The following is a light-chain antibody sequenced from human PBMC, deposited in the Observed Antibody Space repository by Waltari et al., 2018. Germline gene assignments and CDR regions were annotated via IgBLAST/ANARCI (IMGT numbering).Light chain of an antibody. CDR2: WAS. V-gene: IGKV4-1*01. CDR3: QQFFGTPWT. Sequence: DIVLTQSPDSLPVSLGERATINCKSSQNILYNSNNKNYLAWYQQKPGQPPKLPIYWASTRQFGVPERFSGSGSGTDFTLTISSLQAEDVAVYYCQQFFGTPWTFGQGTKVEIK. J-gene: IGKJ1*01. CDR1: QNILYNSNNKNY.